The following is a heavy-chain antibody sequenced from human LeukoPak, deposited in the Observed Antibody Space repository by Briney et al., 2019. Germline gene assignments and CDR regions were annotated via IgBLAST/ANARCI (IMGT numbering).Heavy chain of an antibody. D-gene: IGHD2-2*01. CDR1: GGSFSGYY. CDR3: ARGPRYCSSTSCFRSFLYYYYGTDV. J-gene: IGHJ6*04. CDR2: INHSGST. V-gene: IGHV4-34*01. Sequence: PSETLSLTCAVYGGSFSGYYWSWIRQPPGKGLEWIGEINHSGSTNYNPSLTSRVTISVDTSKNQFSLKLSSVTAADTAVYYCARGPRYCSSTSCFRSFLYYYYGTDVWGKGTTVTVSS.